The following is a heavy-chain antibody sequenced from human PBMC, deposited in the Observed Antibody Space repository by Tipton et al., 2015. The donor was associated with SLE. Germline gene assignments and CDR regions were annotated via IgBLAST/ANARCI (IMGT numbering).Heavy chain of an antibody. Sequence: GLAKPSETLSLTCTVSGASISSLYWNWIRQPPGKGLEWIGSIYYSGSTYYNPSHKTRVTISVDTSKNQFSLMLSSVTAADTAVYYCARANYDFWSGPTQYYFDYWGQGTLVTVSS. J-gene: IGHJ4*02. CDR2: IYYSGST. CDR3: ARANYDFWSGPTQYYFDY. V-gene: IGHV4-59*11. D-gene: IGHD3-3*01. CDR1: GASISSLY.